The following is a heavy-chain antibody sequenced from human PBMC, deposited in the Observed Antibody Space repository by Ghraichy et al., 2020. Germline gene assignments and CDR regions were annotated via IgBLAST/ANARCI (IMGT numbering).Heavy chain of an antibody. CDR2: IHDSGST. J-gene: IGHJ4*02. CDR3: ARHGAMIAAAAFDH. D-gene: IGHD6-13*01. Sequence: LRLSCAASGFTFSSYAMSWVRQAPGKGLEWIAYIHDSGSTNYNPSLRSRITISVDTSKNQFSLNLSSVTAADTAVYYCARHGAMIAAAAFDHWGRGTLVTVSS. CDR1: GFTFSSYA. V-gene: IGHV4-59*08.